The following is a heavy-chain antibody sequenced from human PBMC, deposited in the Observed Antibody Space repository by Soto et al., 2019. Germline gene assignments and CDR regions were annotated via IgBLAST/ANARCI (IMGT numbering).Heavy chain of an antibody. Sequence: EVQLVESGGGLVQPGGSLRLSCAASGFLFNTYWMFWVRQAPRKGLLWVSRIKSDGSSTNSADSVKGRFNISRDNAKNTLYLQMPSLRGEDMAVYYCAIGGGDYNYLDYWGQGILVTVSS. CDR2: IKSDGSST. CDR3: AIGGGDYNYLDY. J-gene: IGHJ4*02. D-gene: IGHD3-9*01. CDR1: GFLFNTYW. V-gene: IGHV3-74*01.